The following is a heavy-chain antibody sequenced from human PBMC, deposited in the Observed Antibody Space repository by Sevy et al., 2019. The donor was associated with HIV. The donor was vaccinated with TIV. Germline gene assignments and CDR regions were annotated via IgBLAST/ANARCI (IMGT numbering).Heavy chain of an antibody. D-gene: IGHD2-15*01. CDR3: AREDIVLGEGNYYGMDV. CDR1: EFTVSSNY. Sequence: GGSLRLSCAASEFTVSSNYMSWVRQAPGKGLEWVSVINSGGSTYYAASVKGRFTISRDNSQNTVYLQMNSLRAEDTAVYYCAREDIVLGEGNYYGMDVWGQGTTVTVSS. J-gene: IGHJ6*02. CDR2: INSGGST. V-gene: IGHV3-53*01.